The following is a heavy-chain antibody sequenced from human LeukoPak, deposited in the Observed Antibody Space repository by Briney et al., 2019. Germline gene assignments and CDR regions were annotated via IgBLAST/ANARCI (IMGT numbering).Heavy chain of an antibody. CDR3: AKYYDSSGYYFPDAFDI. Sequence: ASVKVSCKASGYTFTGYYMHWVRQAPGQGLEWMGWINPNSGGTNYAQKFQGRVTMTRDTSISTAYMELSRLRSDDTAVYYCAKYYDSSGYYFPDAFDIWGQGTMVTVSS. D-gene: IGHD3-22*01. J-gene: IGHJ3*02. V-gene: IGHV1-2*02. CDR2: INPNSGGT. CDR1: GYTFTGYY.